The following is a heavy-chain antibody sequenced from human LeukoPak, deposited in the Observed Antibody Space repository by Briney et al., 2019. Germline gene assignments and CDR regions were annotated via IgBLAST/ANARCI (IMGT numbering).Heavy chain of an antibody. J-gene: IGHJ3*01. CDR3: ARHLEYTTSGKAFDV. V-gene: IGHV4-39*01. CDR1: GGSINNSSSDY. Sequence: PSETLSLTCTVSGGSINNSSSDYWAWIRQPPGKGLEWIGNIYYTGSTYYTSSLKSRVTMSVDTSKNVFSLTLKSLTSADTAVYYCARHLEYTTSGKAFDVWGQGTLVSAS. D-gene: IGHD3-3*01. CDR2: IYYTGST.